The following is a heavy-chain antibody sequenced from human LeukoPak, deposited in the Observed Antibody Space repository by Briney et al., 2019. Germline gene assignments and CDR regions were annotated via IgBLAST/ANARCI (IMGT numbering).Heavy chain of an antibody. V-gene: IGHV4-59*08. Sequence: SETLSLTCTVSGGSISSYYWSWIRQPPGKGLEWIGYIYYSGSTNYNPSLKSRVTISVDTSKNQFSLKLSSVTAADTAVYYCARHGAYGGGGPTGMVLFDYWGQGTLVTVSS. J-gene: IGHJ4*02. CDR1: GGSISSYY. CDR3: ARHGAYGGGGPTGMVLFDY. CDR2: IYYSGST. D-gene: IGHD2-15*01.